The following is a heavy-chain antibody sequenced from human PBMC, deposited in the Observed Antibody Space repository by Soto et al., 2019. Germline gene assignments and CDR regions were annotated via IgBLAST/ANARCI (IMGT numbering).Heavy chain of an antibody. J-gene: IGHJ5*02. CDR1: GYTLSSYA. CDR3: ARSIAAAGMGFDP. V-gene: IGHV1-3*01. Sequence: ASVKVSCKASGYTLSSYAMHWVRQAPGQSLEWMGWINAASGNTKYAQKFQGRVTMTRDTSISTAYMELSRLRFDDTAVYYCARSIAAAGMGFDPWGQGTLVTVSS. D-gene: IGHD6-13*01. CDR2: INAASGNT.